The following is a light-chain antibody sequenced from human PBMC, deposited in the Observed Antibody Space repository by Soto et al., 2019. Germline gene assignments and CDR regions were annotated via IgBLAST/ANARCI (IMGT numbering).Light chain of an antibody. Sequence: QSALTQPASESGSPGQSITISCTGTSSDVGGYNYVSWYQQHPGKAPKLMIFEGSKRPSGVSNRFSGSKSGNTASLTISGLQAEDEADYYCSSYTSTSTPVVFGGGIKVTVL. CDR3: SSYTSTSTPVV. CDR1: SSDVGGYNY. V-gene: IGLV2-14*01. CDR2: EGS. J-gene: IGLJ2*01.